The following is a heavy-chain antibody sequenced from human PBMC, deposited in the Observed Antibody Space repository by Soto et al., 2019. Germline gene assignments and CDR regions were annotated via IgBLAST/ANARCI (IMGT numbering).Heavy chain of an antibody. CDR2: ISGSGGST. D-gene: IGHD3-3*01. V-gene: IGHV3-23*01. CDR3: AKDLDFWSGFQFDP. J-gene: IGHJ5*02. Sequence: AGSLRLSCAASGFTFSSYAMSWVRQAPGKGLEWVSAISGSGGSTYYADSVKGRFTISRDNSKNTLYLQMNSLRAEDTAVYYCAKDLDFWSGFQFDPWGQGTLVTVSS. CDR1: GFTFSSYA.